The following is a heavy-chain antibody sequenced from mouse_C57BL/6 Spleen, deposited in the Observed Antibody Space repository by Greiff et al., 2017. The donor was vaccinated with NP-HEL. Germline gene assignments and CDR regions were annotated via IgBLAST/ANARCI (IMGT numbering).Heavy chain of an antibody. CDR2: IYPGDGDT. CDR3: ASSYYDSTQSWLAY. J-gene: IGHJ3*01. Sequence: QVQLQQSGAELVKPGASVKISCKASGYAFSSYWMNWVKQRPGKGLEWIGQIYPGDGDTNYNGKFKGKATLTADKSSSTAYMQLSSLTSEDSAVYFCASSYYDSTQSWLAYWGQGTLVTVSA. D-gene: IGHD2-4*01. CDR1: GYAFSSYW. V-gene: IGHV1-80*01.